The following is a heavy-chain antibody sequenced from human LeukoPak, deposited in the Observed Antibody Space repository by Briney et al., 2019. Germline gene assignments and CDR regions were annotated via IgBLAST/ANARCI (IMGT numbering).Heavy chain of an antibody. Sequence: PGGSLRLSCAASGFTFSSYWMSWVRQAPGKGLGRVANIKYDGSEKDYVESVKGRFTISRDNANNSLYLQRSSLGAEDTAVYYCAKDIEPAGLFFDYWGQGTLVTVSS. CDR3: AKDIEPAGLFFDY. J-gene: IGHJ4*02. V-gene: IGHV3-7*04. CDR2: IKYDGSEK. CDR1: GFTFSSYW. D-gene: IGHD6-13*01.